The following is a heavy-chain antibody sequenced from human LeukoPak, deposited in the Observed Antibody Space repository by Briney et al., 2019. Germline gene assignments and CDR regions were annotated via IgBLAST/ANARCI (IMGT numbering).Heavy chain of an antibody. J-gene: IGHJ6*03. V-gene: IGHV3-30*02. D-gene: IGHD3-22*01. Sequence: GGSLRLSCAASGFTFSSYGMHWVRQAPGKGLEWVAFIRYDGSNKYYADSVKGRFTISRDNSKNTLYLQMNSLRAEDTAVYYCARDEYYYDSSGYRPGYYMDVWGKGTTVTVSS. CDR1: GFTFSSYG. CDR2: IRYDGSNK. CDR3: ARDEYYYDSSGYRPGYYMDV.